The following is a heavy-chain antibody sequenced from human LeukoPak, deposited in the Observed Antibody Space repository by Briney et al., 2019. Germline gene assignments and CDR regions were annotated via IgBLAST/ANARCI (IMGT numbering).Heavy chain of an antibody. D-gene: IGHD1-26*01. CDR3: ARENSGSYREFDY. CDR2: IYTSGST. Sequence: SETLSLTCTVSGGSISSYYWTWIRQPAGKGLEWIGRIYTSGSTNYNASLKSRVSMSVDTSKNQFSLKLSSVTAADTAVFYCARENSGSYREFDYWGQGTLVTVSS. V-gene: IGHV4-4*07. CDR1: GGSISSYY. J-gene: IGHJ4*02.